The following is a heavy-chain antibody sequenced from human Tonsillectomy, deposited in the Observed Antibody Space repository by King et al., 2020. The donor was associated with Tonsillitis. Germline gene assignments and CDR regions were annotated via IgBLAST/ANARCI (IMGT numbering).Heavy chain of an antibody. V-gene: IGHV4-59*01. CDR3: ARDLYSGSFDY. J-gene: IGHJ4*02. CDR1: GGSISSYY. Sequence: QLQESGPGLVKPSETLSLTCTVSGGSISSYYWSWIRHPPGEGLEWIGYIYYGGSTNYNPSLKSRVTISVDTSKNQFSLSLSPMTAADTAVYYCARDLYSGSFDYWGQGTLVTVSS. D-gene: IGHD1-26*01. CDR2: IYYGGST.